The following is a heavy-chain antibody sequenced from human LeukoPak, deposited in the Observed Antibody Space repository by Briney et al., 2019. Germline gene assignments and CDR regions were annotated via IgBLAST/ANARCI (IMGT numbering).Heavy chain of an antibody. CDR3: ARGPQICSGGSCFGYYFDY. V-gene: IGHV3-21*01. D-gene: IGHD2-15*01. CDR1: GFTFSRYS. J-gene: IGHJ4*02. CDR2: ISASGSHI. Sequence: PGGSLRLSCAASGFTFSRYSMNWVRQPPGKGLEWVSSISASGSHIYYADSVKGRFSISRDSARNSVYVQMSSLRAEDTAVYYCARGPQICSGGSCFGYYFDYWGQGALVTVSS.